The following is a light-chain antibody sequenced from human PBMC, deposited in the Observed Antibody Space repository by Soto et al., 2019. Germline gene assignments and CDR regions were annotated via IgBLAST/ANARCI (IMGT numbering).Light chain of an antibody. J-gene: IGKJ4*01. CDR1: QSVSSN. CDR3: QQYNNWPRGLT. CDR2: GAS. Sequence: EIVMTQSPATLSVSPGERATLSCRASQSVSSNLAWYQQKPGQAPRLLIYGASTRATGIPARFSGSGSGTEFTLTISSRLSEDFAVYYCQQYNNWPRGLTFGGGTKVEIK. V-gene: IGKV3-15*01.